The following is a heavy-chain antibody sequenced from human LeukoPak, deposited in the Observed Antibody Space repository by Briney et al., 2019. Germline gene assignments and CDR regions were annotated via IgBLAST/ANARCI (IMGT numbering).Heavy chain of an antibody. V-gene: IGHV1-3*01. CDR2: INAGNGNT. Sequence: GASVKVSCKASGYTFTSYAMHWVRQAPGQRLEWMGWINAGNGNTKYSQKFQGRITITTDTSASTVYMELSSLRSEGTAVYYCARDGYNHWFDPWGRGTLVTVSS. D-gene: IGHD5-24*01. CDR1: GYTFTSYA. J-gene: IGHJ5*02. CDR3: ARDGYNHWFDP.